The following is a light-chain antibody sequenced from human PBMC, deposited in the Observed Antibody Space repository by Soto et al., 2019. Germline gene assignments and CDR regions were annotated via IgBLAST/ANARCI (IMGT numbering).Light chain of an antibody. V-gene: IGKV1-9*01. CDR3: QQLFDSPIT. J-gene: IGKJ5*01. Sequence: DIQLTQSPSFLSPSIGVSVTITCRASQVISTSLAWYQVKPGKAPKLLIYAAYTLESGVTSRFSATVSGTEFSLTITSLQPEDFATYYCQQLFDSPITFGPGTRLDIK. CDR2: AAY. CDR1: QVISTS.